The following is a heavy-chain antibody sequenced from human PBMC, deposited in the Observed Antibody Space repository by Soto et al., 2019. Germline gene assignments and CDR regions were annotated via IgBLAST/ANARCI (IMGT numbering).Heavy chain of an antibody. Sequence: SETLSLTCAVYGGSFSGYYCSWIRQPPGKGLEWIGEINHSGSTNYNPSLKSRVTISVDTSKNQFSLKLSSVTAADTAVYYCARGGVDIVATERFYYFDYWGQGTLVTVSS. D-gene: IGHD5-12*01. V-gene: IGHV4-34*01. CDR3: ARGGVDIVATERFYYFDY. J-gene: IGHJ4*02. CDR2: INHSGST. CDR1: GGSFSGYY.